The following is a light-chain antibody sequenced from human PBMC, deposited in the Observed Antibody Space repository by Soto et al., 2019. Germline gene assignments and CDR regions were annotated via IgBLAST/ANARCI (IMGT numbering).Light chain of an antibody. CDR2: EGT. J-gene: IGLJ3*02. CDR3: CSYAGDSTWV. CDR1: XXDVGNYNL. Sequence: QSALTQPASVSGSPGXXITISCTXXXXDVGNYNLVSWYQQHPGEAPKLMIYEGTKRPSGVSNRFSGSKFGNTASLTISGLQAEDEVDYYCCSYAGDSTWVFGGGTKLTVL. V-gene: IGLV2-23*01.